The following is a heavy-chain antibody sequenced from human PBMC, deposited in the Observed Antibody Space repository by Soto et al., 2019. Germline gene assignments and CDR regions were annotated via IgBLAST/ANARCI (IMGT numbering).Heavy chain of an antibody. V-gene: IGHV1-69*12. CDR2: IIPIFGTA. D-gene: IGHD2-15*01. J-gene: IGHJ4*02. CDR3: ARARCSGGSCYRPFDY. CDR1: GGTFSSYA. Sequence: QVQLVQSGAEVKKPGSSVKVSCTASGGTFSSYAISWVRQAPGQGLEWMGGIIPIFGTANYAQKFQGRVTITADESTSTAYMELSSLRSEDTAVYYCARARCSGGSCYRPFDYWGQGTLVTVSS.